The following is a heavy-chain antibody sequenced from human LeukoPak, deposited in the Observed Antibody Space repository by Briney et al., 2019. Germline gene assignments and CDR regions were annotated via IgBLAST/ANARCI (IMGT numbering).Heavy chain of an antibody. CDR1: GFTFDDYA. Sequence: SLRLSCAASGFTFDDYAMPWVRQAPGKGLEWVSGISWNSGSIGYADSVKGRFTISRDNAKNSLYLQMNSLRAEDTALYYCAKGKERYYGSGSNYWGQGTLVTVSS. J-gene: IGHJ4*02. CDR3: AKGKERYYGSGSNY. CDR2: ISWNSGSI. V-gene: IGHV3-9*01. D-gene: IGHD3-10*01.